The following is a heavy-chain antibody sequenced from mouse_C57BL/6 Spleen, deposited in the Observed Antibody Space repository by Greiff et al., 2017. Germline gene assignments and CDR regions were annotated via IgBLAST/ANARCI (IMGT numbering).Heavy chain of an antibody. CDR2: ILPGSGST. D-gene: IGHD1-1*01. CDR3: AKLTTVVDYYAMDY. J-gene: IGHJ4*01. CDR1: GYTFTGYW. V-gene: IGHV1-9*01. Sequence: QVHVKQSGAELMKPGASVKLSCKATGYTFTGYWIEWVKQRPGHGLEWIGEILPGSGSTNYNEKFKGKATFTADTSSNTAYMQLSSPTTEDSAIYYCAKLTTVVDYYAMDYWGQGTSVTVSS.